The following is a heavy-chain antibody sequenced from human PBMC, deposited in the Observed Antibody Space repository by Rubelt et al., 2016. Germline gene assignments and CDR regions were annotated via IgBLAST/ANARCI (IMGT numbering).Heavy chain of an antibody. Sequence: EVQLVESGGGLIQPGGSLRLSCAASGFTVSSNYMSWVRQAPGKGLEWVSVTYSGGSTYYADSVKGRLPLSRHNAKNPLYLQRNSRRDEDTAVYYCARGSRVSSGGRGMDVWGQGTTVIVSS. J-gene: IGHJ6*02. CDR2: TYSGGST. V-gene: IGHV3-53*01. CDR3: ARGSRVSSGGRGMDV. CDR1: GFTVSSNY. D-gene: IGHD6-25*01.